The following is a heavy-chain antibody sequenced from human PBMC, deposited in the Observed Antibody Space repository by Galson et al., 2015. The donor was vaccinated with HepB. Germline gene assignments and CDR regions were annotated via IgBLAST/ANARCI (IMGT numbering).Heavy chain of an antibody. D-gene: IGHD4-11*01. J-gene: IGHJ4*02. Sequence: SLRLSCAASGFTFSSYAMHWVRQAPGKGLEWVVVISYDGSNKYYADSVKGRFTISRDNSKNTLYLQMNSLRAEDTAVYYCARNRWDYTYYFDYWGQGTLVTVSS. CDR2: ISYDGSNK. CDR3: ARNRWDYTYYFDY. V-gene: IGHV3-30-3*01. CDR1: GFTFSSYA.